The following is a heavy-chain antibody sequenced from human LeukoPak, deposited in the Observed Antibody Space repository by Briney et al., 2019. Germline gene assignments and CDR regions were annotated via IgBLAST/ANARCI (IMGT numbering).Heavy chain of an antibody. V-gene: IGHV4-59*03. D-gene: IGHD3-10*01. CDR3: AFGSGRRYFDH. Sequence: SETLSLTCTVSGAPTTDYYWNWIRQSPGKGPEWIGNIYTGGRINFNPSLKSRVTMSVDTSKNQFSLKVTSMTAADTAVYYCAFGSGRRYFDHWGQGTLVTVSS. J-gene: IGHJ4*02. CDR2: IYTGGRI. CDR1: GAPTTDYY.